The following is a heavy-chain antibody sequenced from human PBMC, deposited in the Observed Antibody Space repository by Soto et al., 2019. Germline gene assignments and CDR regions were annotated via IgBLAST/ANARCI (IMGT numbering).Heavy chain of an antibody. CDR3: ARRYGTTFDF. V-gene: IGHV4-59*01. CDR1: GGSINSYY. D-gene: IGHD1-7*01. Sequence: SETLSLTCTVSGGSINSYYWSWIRQPPGKGLEWIGYIYYSGSTNYSPSLKSRVTISVDTSKNQFSLKLSSVTAADTAVYYCARRYGTTFDFWGQGTLVT. J-gene: IGHJ4*02. CDR2: IYYSGST.